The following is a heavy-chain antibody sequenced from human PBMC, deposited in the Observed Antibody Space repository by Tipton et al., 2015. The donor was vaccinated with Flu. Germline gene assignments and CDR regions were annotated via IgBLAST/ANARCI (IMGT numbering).Heavy chain of an antibody. CDR3: ARHGVLYDYIWGSYRERYYFDY. D-gene: IGHD3-16*02. J-gene: IGHJ4*02. Sequence: TLSLTCAVYGGSFSGYYWSWIRQPPGKGLEWIGEINHSGGTNYNPSLKSRVTISVDTSKNQFSLKLSSVTAADTAVYYCARHGVLYDYIWGSYRERYYFDYWGQGTLVTVSS. CDR1: GGSFSGYY. CDR2: INHSGGT. V-gene: IGHV4-34*01.